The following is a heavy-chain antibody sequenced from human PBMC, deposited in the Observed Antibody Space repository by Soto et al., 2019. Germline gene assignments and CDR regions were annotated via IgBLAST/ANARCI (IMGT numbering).Heavy chain of an antibody. CDR2: IYYTWTT. Sequence: SGTLSLTCAVSGGSISSSSYYWGWIRQPPGKGLEWIGNIYYTWTTYYNPSLNSRVTISVDTSKNQFSLKLPSVTAADTAVYYCARRTPLVGAPFDPWGQGTLVTVSS. CDR1: GGSISSSSYY. CDR3: ARRTPLVGAPFDP. V-gene: IGHV4-39*01. D-gene: IGHD1-26*01. J-gene: IGHJ5*02.